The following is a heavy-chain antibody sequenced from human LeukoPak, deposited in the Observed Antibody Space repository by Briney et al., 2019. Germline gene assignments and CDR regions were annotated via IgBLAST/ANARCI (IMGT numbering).Heavy chain of an antibody. CDR2: IYHSGST. CDR1: HFSISSNYY. Sequence: SETLSLTRTVSHFSISSNYYWGWIRQPPGKGLEWIGSIYHSGSTYYNPSLKSRVTISVDRSKNQFSLKLSSVTAADTAVYYCARAVIPYYYDSSGYFDYWGQGTLVTVSS. J-gene: IGHJ4*02. D-gene: IGHD3-22*01. CDR3: ARAVIPYYYDSSGYFDY. V-gene: IGHV4-38-2*02.